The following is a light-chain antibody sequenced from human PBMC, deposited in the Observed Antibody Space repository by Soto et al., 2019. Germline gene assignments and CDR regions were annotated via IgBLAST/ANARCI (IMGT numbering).Light chain of an antibody. CDR1: QIVSSSY. J-gene: IGKJ1*01. V-gene: IGKV3-20*01. Sequence: EIVLTQSPGTLSLSPGERATISCRASQIVSSSYLAWYQQKPGQAPRLLIYGASSRATGISDRFSGSGSGTDFTLTISRLEPEDFAVYYCQQYGSSTGTFGQGTKVDIK. CDR3: QQYGSSTGT. CDR2: GAS.